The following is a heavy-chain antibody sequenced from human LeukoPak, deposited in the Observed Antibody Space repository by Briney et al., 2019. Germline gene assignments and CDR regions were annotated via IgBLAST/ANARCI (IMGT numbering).Heavy chain of an antibody. CDR1: GYTFTSYG. Sequence: ASVKVSCKASGYTFTSYGISWVRQAPGQGLEWMGWISAYNGNTNYAQKLQGRVTMTTDTSTSTAYMELRSLRSDDTAVYYCARDSPRYDILTGYEPDDAFDIWGQGTMVTVSS. CDR2: ISAYNGNT. V-gene: IGHV1-18*01. D-gene: IGHD3-9*01. CDR3: ARDSPRYDILTGYEPDDAFDI. J-gene: IGHJ3*02.